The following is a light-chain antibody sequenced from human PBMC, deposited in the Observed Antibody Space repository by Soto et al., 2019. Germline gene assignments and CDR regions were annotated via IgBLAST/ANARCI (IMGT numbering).Light chain of an antibody. J-gene: IGKJ1*01. Sequence: EIVLTQSPSTLSLSPGERATLSCRASLRITNNYLAWYQQKPGQAPRLLLYDASNRATDIPDRFSGSGSGTAVSLTISRLEPEDFAVYYCQQYGSSVWTFGQGTKVEIK. CDR1: LRITNNY. CDR3: QQYGSSVWT. V-gene: IGKV3-20*01. CDR2: DAS.